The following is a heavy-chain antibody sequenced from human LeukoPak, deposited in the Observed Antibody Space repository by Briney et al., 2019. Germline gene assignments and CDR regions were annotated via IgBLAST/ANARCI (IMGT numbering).Heavy chain of an antibody. CDR2: INPSGGST. D-gene: IGHD3-3*01. CDR1: GCTFTSYY. Sequence: GASVKVSCKASGCTFTSYYMHWVRQAPGQGLEWMGIINPSGGSTSYAQKFQGRVTMTRDTSTSTVYMELSSLRPEDTAVYYCARGRYYDFWSGYYRGYFDYWGQGTLVTVSS. V-gene: IGHV1-46*01. CDR3: ARGRYYDFWSGYYRGYFDY. J-gene: IGHJ4*02.